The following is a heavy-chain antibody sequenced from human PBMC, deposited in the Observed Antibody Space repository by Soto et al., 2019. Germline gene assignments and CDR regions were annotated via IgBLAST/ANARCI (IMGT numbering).Heavy chain of an antibody. V-gene: IGHV4-39*01. J-gene: IGHJ2*01. CDR1: GGSISSSSYY. Sequence: QLQLQESGPGLVKPSETLSLTCTVSGGSISSSSYYWGWIRQPPGKGLEWIGSIYYSGSTYYNPSLKSRVTISVDTSKIQFSLKLSSVTAADTAVYDCASFGRYIVVVSAKAGNFDLWGRGTLVTVSS. D-gene: IGHD2-21*02. CDR2: IYYSGST. CDR3: ASFGRYIVVVSAKAGNFDL.